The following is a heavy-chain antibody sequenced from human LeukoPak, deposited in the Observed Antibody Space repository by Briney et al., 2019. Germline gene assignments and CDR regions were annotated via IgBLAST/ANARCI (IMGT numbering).Heavy chain of an antibody. D-gene: IGHD3-10*01. J-gene: IGHJ4*02. Sequence: GGSLRLSCAASGFNFNNAWMTWVRQAPGKGLEWVGRIKSKGDAETTDYGASVKGRFTMSRDDSTATVYLQMSLLQAEDTAMYYCATDLGLTMIRGVIVHWGQGALVIVTS. CDR3: ATDLGLTMIRGVIVH. CDR1: GFNFNNAW. CDR2: IKSKGDAETT. V-gene: IGHV3-15*01.